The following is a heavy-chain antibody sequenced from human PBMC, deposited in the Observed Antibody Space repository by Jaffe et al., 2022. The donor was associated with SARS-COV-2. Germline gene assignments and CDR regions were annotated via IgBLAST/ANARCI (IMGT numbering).Heavy chain of an antibody. Sequence: QVQLVESGGGVVQPGRSLRLSCAASGFTFSSYAMHWVRQAPGKGLEWVAVISYDGSNKYYADSVKGRFTISRDNSKNTLYLQMNSLRAEDTAVYYCARDGEYSSGWYGDAFDIWGQGTMVTVSS. V-gene: IGHV3-30-3*01. J-gene: IGHJ3*02. CDR2: ISYDGSNK. CDR1: GFTFSSYA. CDR3: ARDGEYSSGWYGDAFDI. D-gene: IGHD6-19*01.